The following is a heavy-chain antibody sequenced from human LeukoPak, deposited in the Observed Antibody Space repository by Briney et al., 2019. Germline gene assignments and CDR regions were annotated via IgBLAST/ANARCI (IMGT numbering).Heavy chain of an antibody. CDR1: GYTFTGYY. Sequence: VASVKVSCKASGYTFTGYYMHWVRQAPGQGLEWMGWINPNSGGTNYAQKFQGRVIMTRDTSISTAYMELSRLRSDDMAVYYCARSLYPYSSSGGGNWFDPWGQGTLVTVSS. J-gene: IGHJ5*02. D-gene: IGHD6-13*01. CDR3: ARSLYPYSSSGGGNWFDP. V-gene: IGHV1-2*02. CDR2: INPNSGGT.